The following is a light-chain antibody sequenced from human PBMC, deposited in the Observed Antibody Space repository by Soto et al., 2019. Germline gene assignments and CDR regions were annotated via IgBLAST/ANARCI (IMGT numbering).Light chain of an antibody. Sequence: SALTQPASVSGSPGQSITISCTGTSSDVGSYNYVSWFQHHPGKAPKLMIYEVSNRPSGVSNRFSGSKSGNTASLTISGLQAEDEADYYCSSYTSSSTWVFGGGTKPTVL. CDR3: SSYTSSSTWV. V-gene: IGLV2-14*01. CDR1: SSDVGSYNY. CDR2: EVS. J-gene: IGLJ3*02.